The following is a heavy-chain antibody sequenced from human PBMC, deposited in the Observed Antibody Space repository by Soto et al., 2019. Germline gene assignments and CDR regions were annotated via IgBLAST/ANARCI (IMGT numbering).Heavy chain of an antibody. CDR2: ISYDGSNK. V-gene: IGHV3-30-3*01. D-gene: IGHD2-8*01. J-gene: IGHJ3*02. CDR1: GFTFSSYA. CDR3: ARDLYRARLPTRNAFDI. Sequence: GGSLRLSCAASGFTFSSYAMHWVRQAPGKGLEWVAVISYDGSNKYYADSVKGRFTISRDNSKNTLYLQMNSLRAEDTAVYYCARDLYRARLPTRNAFDIWGQGTMVTVSS.